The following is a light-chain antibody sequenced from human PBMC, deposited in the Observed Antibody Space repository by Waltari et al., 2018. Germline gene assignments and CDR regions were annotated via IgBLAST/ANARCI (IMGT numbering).Light chain of an antibody. CDR1: SSNIGSNY. Sequence: SVLTQQPSASGTPGQRVTISCSGSSSNIGSNYVYWYQQLPGTAPKLLIYKNNQRPSGVPDRFSGSKSGTSASLAISGLRSEDEADYSCAAWDDSLSGVVFGGGTKLTVL. J-gene: IGLJ2*01. CDR3: AAWDDSLSGVV. CDR2: KNN. V-gene: IGLV1-47*01.